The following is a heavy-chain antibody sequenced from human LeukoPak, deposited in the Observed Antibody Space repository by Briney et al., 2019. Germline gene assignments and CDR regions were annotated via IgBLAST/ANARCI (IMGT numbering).Heavy chain of an antibody. J-gene: IGHJ4*02. CDR3: ARDIINGGGGDSTYVDYFDY. CDR2: IIPIFGTA. V-gene: IGHV1-69*13. Sequence: ASVKVSCKASGGTFSSYAISWVRQAPGQGLEWMGGIIPIFGTANYAQKFQGRVTITADESTSTAYMELSSLRSEDTAVYYCARDIINGGGGDSTYVDYFDYWGQGTLVTISS. D-gene: IGHD2-21*02. CDR1: GGTFSSYA.